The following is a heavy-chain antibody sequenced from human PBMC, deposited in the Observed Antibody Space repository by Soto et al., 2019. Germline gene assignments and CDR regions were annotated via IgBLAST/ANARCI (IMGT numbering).Heavy chain of an antibody. V-gene: IGHV3-30-3*01. D-gene: IGHD6-19*01. J-gene: IGHJ4*02. Sequence: PGGSLILSWAASGFTFSSYAMHWVLQAPGKGLEWVAVISYDGSNKYYADSVKGRFTISRDNSKNTLYLQMNSLRAEDTAVYYCARGAGIAVAGHSNVFVDYYFDHWGQGTLVTVAS. CDR1: GFTFSSYA. CDR2: ISYDGSNK. CDR3: ARGAGIAVAGHSNVFVDYYFDH.